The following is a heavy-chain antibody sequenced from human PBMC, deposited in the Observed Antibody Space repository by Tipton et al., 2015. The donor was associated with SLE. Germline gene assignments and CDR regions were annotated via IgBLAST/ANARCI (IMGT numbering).Heavy chain of an antibody. J-gene: IGHJ4*02. V-gene: IGHV4-59*02. CDR1: GGAVIHNY. D-gene: IGHD3-22*01. Sequence: TLSLTCSVSGGAVIHNYWTWIRQPPGKGLEWLAYVFYSGSSNFNRAHYNPSLMGRVTISVDTSKNQFSLHLTSVTSAGTAVYYCATYFYDATGYQSVDDWGQGALVTVSS. CDR3: ATYFYDATGYQSVDD. CDR2: VFYSGSS.